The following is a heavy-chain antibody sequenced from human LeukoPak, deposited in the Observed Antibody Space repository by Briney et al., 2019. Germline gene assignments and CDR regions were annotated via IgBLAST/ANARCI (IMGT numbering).Heavy chain of an antibody. Sequence: ASVKVSCKVSGYTLTELSMHWVRQAPGKGLEWMGGFDPEDGETIYAQKFQGRVTMTEDTSTDTAYMELSSLRSEDTAVYYCATEDIITGTTLDAFDIWGQGTMVTVSS. CDR1: GYTLTELS. CDR3: ATEDIITGTTLDAFDI. CDR2: FDPEDGET. V-gene: IGHV1-24*01. D-gene: IGHD1-7*01. J-gene: IGHJ3*02.